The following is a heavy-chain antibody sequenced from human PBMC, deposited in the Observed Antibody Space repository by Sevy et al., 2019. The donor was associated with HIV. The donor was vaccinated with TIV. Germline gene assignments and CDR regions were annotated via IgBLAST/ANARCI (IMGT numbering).Heavy chain of an antibody. CDR2: INPNSGGT. D-gene: IGHD3-22*01. CDR1: GYTFTGYY. J-gene: IGHJ4*02. V-gene: IGHV1-2*02. Sequence: ASVKVSCKASGYTFTGYYMHWVRQAPGLGLEWMGWINPNSGGTKYAQKFQGRVTMTRDTSISTAYMELSRLKYDDTDVYYCTSGPSGFSGSDLAYWGQGTLVTVSS. CDR3: TSGPSGFSGSDLAY.